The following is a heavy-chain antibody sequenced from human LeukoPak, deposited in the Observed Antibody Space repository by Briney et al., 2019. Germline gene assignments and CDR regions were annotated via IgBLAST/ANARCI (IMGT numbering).Heavy chain of an antibody. V-gene: IGHV3-30*03. CDR1: GFTFSSYG. D-gene: IGHD6-13*01. J-gene: IGHJ3*02. Sequence: PGGSLRLSCAASGFTFSSYGMHWVRQAPGKGLEWVAVISYDGSNKYYADSVKGRFTISRDNSKNTLYLQMNSLRAEDTAVYYCARPRIAAAGMAGDDAFDIWGQGTMVTVSS. CDR2: ISYDGSNK. CDR3: ARPRIAAAGMAGDDAFDI.